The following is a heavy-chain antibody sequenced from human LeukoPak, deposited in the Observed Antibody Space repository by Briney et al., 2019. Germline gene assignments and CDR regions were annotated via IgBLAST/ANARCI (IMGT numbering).Heavy chain of an antibody. J-gene: IGHJ2*01. V-gene: IGHV1-18*01. CDR3: ARRVQLWHYWYFDL. CDR1: GYTFTSYG. Sequence: ASVKVSCKASGYTFTSYGISWVRQAPGQGLEWMGWISAYNGNTNYAQKLQGRVTMTTDTSTSTAYMELRSLRSDDTAVYYCARRVQLWHYWYFDLWGRGTLVTISS. CDR2: ISAYNGNT. D-gene: IGHD5-18*01.